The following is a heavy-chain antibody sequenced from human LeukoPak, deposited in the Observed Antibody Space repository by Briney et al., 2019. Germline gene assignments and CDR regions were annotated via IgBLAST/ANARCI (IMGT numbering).Heavy chain of an antibody. CDR1: GFTFSSYA. J-gene: IGHJ6*02. CDR3: AKGEEQWLVQVGYYYYGMDV. Sequence: GGSLRLSCAASGFTFSSYAMSWVRQAPGKGLEWVSAISGSGGSTYYADSVKGRFTISRDNSKNTLYLQMNSLRAEDTAVYYCAKGEEQWLVQVGYYYYGMDVWGQGTTVTVSS. D-gene: IGHD6-19*01. V-gene: IGHV3-23*01. CDR2: ISGSGGST.